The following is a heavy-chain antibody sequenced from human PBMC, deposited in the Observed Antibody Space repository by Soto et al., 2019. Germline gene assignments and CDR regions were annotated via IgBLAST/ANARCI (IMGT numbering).Heavy chain of an antibody. Sequence: PSETLSLTCTVSGGSISSYYWSWIRQPPGKGLEWIGYIYYSGSTNYNPSLKSRVTISVDTSKNQFSLKLSSVTAADTAVYYCARGMDHYYYHLDVWGEGTTVTVSS. CDR1: GGSISSYY. CDR3: ARGMDHYYYHLDV. J-gene: IGHJ6*03. V-gene: IGHV4-59*01. CDR2: IYYSGST.